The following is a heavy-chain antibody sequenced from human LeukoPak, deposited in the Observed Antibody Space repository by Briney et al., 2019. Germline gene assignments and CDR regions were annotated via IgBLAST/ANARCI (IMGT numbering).Heavy chain of an antibody. J-gene: IGHJ1*01. Sequence: PGASVKVPCKASGYTFTSYDINWVRQATGQGLEWMGWMNPNSGNTGYSQKFQGRVTMTRYTSITTAYMELSSLRSDDTAVYYCARAGGTGPGNRHFQHWGQGTLVTVSS. CDR1: GYTFTSYD. D-gene: IGHD2-8*02. CDR3: ARAGGTGPGNRHFQH. V-gene: IGHV1-8*01. CDR2: MNPNSGNT.